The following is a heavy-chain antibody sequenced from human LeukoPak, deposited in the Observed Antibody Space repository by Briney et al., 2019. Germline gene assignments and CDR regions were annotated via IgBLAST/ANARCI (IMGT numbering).Heavy chain of an antibody. CDR2: IKKDGSEK. CDR1: GFTFSSHR. V-gene: IGHV3-7*01. Sequence: GGSLRLSCAASGFTFSSHRMSWVRQAPGKGLEWVANIKKDGSEKYYVDSVKGRSTISRDNAKTSLYLQMNSLRAEVTAVYYCARDLSGVTGYTYGRGIDYWGQGTLVTVSS. CDR3: ARDLSGVTGYTYGRGIDY. D-gene: IGHD5-18*01. J-gene: IGHJ4*02.